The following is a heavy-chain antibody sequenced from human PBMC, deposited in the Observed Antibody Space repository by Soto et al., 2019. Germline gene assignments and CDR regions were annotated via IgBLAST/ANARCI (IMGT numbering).Heavy chain of an antibody. CDR1: GFVFKDSS. V-gene: IGHV3-73*01. CDR2: IRDRAYNYAT. Sequence: EVLLVESGGGLVQPGGSLKLSCEASGFVFKDSSIHWVRQASGKGLEWVGRIRDRAYNYATAYAASVKGRFTISRDDSNNKAYLQMDSLKTEDTAIYYCTRLISAAQDYWGQGTLVTFSS. J-gene: IGHJ4*02. D-gene: IGHD3-10*01. CDR3: TRLISAAQDY.